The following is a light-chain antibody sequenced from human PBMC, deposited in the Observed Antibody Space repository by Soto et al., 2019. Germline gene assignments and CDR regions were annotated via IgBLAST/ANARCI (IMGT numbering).Light chain of an antibody. J-gene: IGKJ4*01. V-gene: IGKV4-1*01. CDR2: WAS. CDR3: QHHYSTPPA. Sequence: DIVMTQSPDSLAVSLGERATINCKSSQSVLYSSNNKNYLTWYQQKPGQPPRLLIYWASTRESGVPDRFSGSGSGTDFTLTISSLQAEDVAVYYCQHHYSTPPAVGGGTKVEIK. CDR1: QSVLYSSNNKNY.